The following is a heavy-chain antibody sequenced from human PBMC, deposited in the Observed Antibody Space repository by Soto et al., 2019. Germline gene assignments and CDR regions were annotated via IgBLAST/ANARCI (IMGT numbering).Heavy chain of an antibody. V-gene: IGHV4-61*01. Sequence: SVTLSLTCPVAGGYVSSGSYYWSWLRQPPGKGLEWIGYIYYSGSTKYNPSLKSRVTISVDTSKNQFSLKLSSVTAADTAVYYCAREVDYGENWFDPWGQGTLVTVS. J-gene: IGHJ5*02. CDR1: GGYVSSGSYY. D-gene: IGHD4-17*01. CDR2: IYYSGST. CDR3: AREVDYGENWFDP.